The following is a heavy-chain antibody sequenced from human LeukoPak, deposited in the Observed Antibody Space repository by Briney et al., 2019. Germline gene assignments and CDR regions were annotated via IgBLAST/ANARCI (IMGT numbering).Heavy chain of an antibody. CDR3: AHTRYSSSSYDEYFQH. D-gene: IGHD6-13*01. CDR1: GFSLGTSGVG. Sequence: SGPTLVKPTQTLTLTCTFSGFSLGTSGVGVGWIRQPPGKALEWLALIYWNDDKRYSPSLKSRLTITKDTSKNQVVLTMTNMDPVDTATYYCAHTRYSSSSYDEYFQHWGQGTLVTVSS. V-gene: IGHV2-5*01. CDR2: IYWNDDK. J-gene: IGHJ1*01.